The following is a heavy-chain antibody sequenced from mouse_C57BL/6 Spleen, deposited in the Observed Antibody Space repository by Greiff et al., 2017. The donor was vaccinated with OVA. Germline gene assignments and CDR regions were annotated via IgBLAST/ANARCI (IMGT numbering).Heavy chain of an antibody. CDR1: GYTFTSYW. V-gene: IGHV1-52*01. CDR3: ARSRGLGRVFDY. J-gene: IGHJ2*01. CDR2: IDPSDSET. Sequence: QVQLQQSGAELVRPGSSVKLSCKASGYTFTSYWMHWVKQRPIQGLEWIGNIDPSDSETHYNQKFKDKATLTVDNSSSTAYMQLSSLTSEDSAVYYCARSRGLGRVFDYWGQGTTLTVSS. D-gene: IGHD4-1*01.